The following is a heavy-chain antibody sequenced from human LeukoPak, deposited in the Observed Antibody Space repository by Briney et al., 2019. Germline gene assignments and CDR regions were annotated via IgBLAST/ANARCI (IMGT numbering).Heavy chain of an antibody. CDR1: GGSISSYY. J-gene: IGHJ3*02. Sequence: PSETLSLAWTVAGGSISSYYCGWSRQPPGKWLEWIGYIYYSVSTNYNPSLKSRVTISVDTYKNQFSLKLSSVTAADTAVYYCARGRSYYYDSSGYYYFDAFDIWGQGTMVTVSS. V-gene: IGHV4-59*01. CDR2: IYYSVST. CDR3: ARGRSYYYDSSGYYYFDAFDI. D-gene: IGHD3-22*01.